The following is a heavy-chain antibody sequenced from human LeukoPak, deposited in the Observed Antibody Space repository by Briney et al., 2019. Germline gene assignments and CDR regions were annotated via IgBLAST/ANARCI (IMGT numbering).Heavy chain of an antibody. Sequence: PSETLSLTCTVSGGSISSTSYYWGWIRQPPGKGLEWIGSIYYSGSTYYNPSLKSRVTISVDTSKNQFSLKLSSVTAADTAVYYCARLIGVGYSSSSGAFDIWGQGTMVTVSS. CDR3: ARLIGVGYSSSSGAFDI. CDR1: GGSISSTSYY. D-gene: IGHD6-13*01. J-gene: IGHJ3*02. CDR2: IYYSGST. V-gene: IGHV4-39*01.